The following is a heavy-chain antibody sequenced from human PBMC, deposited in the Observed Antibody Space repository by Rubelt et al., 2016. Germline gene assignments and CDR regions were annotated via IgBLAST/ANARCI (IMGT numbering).Heavy chain of an antibody. CDR3: ARVGTFYFDTDL. J-gene: IGHJ3*01. Sequence: GGSLRLSCAASGFTFSSYVMSWVRQAPGKGLEWVALTSNDGTKTYYADSVKGRFTISSDVAKDTLYLQMSSLRPEDTAVYYCARVGTFYFDTDLWGLGTMVTVSS. CDR1: GFTFSSYV. CDR2: TSNDGTKT. V-gene: IGHV3-30*14. D-gene: IGHD3-22*01.